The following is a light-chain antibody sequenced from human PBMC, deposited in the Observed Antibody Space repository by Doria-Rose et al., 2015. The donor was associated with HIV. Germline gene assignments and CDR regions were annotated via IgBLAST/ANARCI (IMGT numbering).Light chain of an antibody. CDR3: HQYGTSWT. CDR2: DGS. CDR1: QSFSSTY. V-gene: IGKV3-20*01. J-gene: IGKJ1*01. Sequence: DIVLTQSPGTLSLSPGERATLPCRASQSFSSTYLAWYQQKPGQAPSLLIYDGSTRATGIPDRVSASGSGTDFTLTINRLEPEDFALYYCHQYGTSWTFGQGTKVEI.